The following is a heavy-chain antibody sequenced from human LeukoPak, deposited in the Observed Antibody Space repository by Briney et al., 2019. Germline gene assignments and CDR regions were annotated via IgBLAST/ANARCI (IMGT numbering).Heavy chain of an antibody. V-gene: IGHV3-23*01. D-gene: IGHD3-3*01. CDR3: AKDRYYDFWSDWFDP. J-gene: IGHJ5*02. CDR2: ISGSGGST. Sequence: GGSLRLSCAASGFTFSSYAMSWVRQAPGKGLEWVSAISGSGGSTYYADSVEGRFTISRDNSKNTLYLQMNSLRAEDTAVYYCAKDRYYDFWSDWFDPWGQGTLVTVSS. CDR1: GFTFSSYA.